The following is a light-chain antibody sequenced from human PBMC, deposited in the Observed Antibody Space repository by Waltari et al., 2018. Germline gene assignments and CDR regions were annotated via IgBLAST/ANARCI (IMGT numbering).Light chain of an antibody. J-gene: IGLJ1*01. V-gene: IGLV3-1*01. Sequence: SYELTQPPSVSVSPGQTASITCSGAQLGDKYACWYQQKPGQSPVQVIYEDSKRPSGIPERFSGSNSGNTATLTISGTQAMDEADYYCQAWDSSTPSYVFGTGTKVTVL. CDR1: QLGDKY. CDR2: EDS. CDR3: QAWDSSTPSYV.